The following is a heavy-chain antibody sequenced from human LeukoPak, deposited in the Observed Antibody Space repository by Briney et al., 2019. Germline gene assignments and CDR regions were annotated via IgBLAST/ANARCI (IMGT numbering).Heavy chain of an antibody. Sequence: ASVKVSCKASGYTFTGYYMHWVRQAPGQGLEWMGWINPDSTATNYAQKFQGRVTMTRDTSISTAYMELSRLRSDDTAVYYCASLSCSSTSCYEGWGQGTLVTVSS. J-gene: IGHJ1*01. CDR2: INPDSTAT. CDR1: GYTFTGYY. D-gene: IGHD2-2*01. V-gene: IGHV1-2*02. CDR3: ASLSCSSTSCYEG.